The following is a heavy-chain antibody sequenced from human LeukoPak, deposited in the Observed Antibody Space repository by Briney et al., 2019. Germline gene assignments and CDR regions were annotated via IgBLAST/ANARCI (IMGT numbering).Heavy chain of an antibody. CDR2: MNPNSGNT. Sequence: ASVKVSCKASGYTFTSYDINWVRQATGQGLEWMGWMNPNSGNTGYAQKFQGRVTMTRNTSISTAYMELSSLRSEDTAVYYCARRYHSITIFGVVITSAIDYWGQGTLVTVSS. V-gene: IGHV1-8*01. D-gene: IGHD3-3*01. CDR3: ARRYHSITIFGVVITSAIDY. CDR1: GYTFTSYD. J-gene: IGHJ4*02.